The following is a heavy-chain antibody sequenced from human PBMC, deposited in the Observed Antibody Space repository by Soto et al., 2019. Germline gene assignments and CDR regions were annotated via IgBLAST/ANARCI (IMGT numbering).Heavy chain of an antibody. CDR3: ARDWVWFGAHPIDY. V-gene: IGHV3-30*03. CDR2: ISYDGSIK. J-gene: IGHJ4*02. Sequence: QVQLVESGGGVVQPGGSLRLSCAASGFTFSNYGMHWVRQAPGKGLEWVAVISYDGSIKYYADSVKGRFTISRDNSKNTLYLQMNSLTTEDTAVYYCARDWVWFGAHPIDYWGQGTLVTVSS. D-gene: IGHD3-10*01. CDR1: GFTFSNYG.